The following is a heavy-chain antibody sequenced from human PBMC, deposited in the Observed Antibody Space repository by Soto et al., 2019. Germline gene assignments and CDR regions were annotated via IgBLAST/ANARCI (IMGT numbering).Heavy chain of an antibody. CDR1: GFTFSSYS. D-gene: IGHD6-6*01. Sequence: EVQLVESGGGLVQPGGSLRLSCAASGFTFSSYSMNWVRQAPGKGLEWVSYISSSSSTIYYADSVKGRFTISRDNAKNSLYLQMSSLRAEDTAVYYCARGVKAARLGAFDIWGQGTMVTVSS. J-gene: IGHJ3*02. CDR3: ARGVKAARLGAFDI. V-gene: IGHV3-48*01. CDR2: ISSSSSTI.